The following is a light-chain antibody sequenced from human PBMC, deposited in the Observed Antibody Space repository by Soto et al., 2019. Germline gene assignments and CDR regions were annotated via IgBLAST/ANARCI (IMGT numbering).Light chain of an antibody. J-gene: IGKJ1*01. Sequence: ELVMTQSPVTLSVSPGERATLSCRASQSVSSNLAWYQQKPGQAPSLLIYGAFTRATGIPARFSGTGSGTELTITISSLQSEDFELYYCQQYNDWPLTFGQGTKVDIK. CDR3: QQYNDWPLT. CDR1: QSVSSN. V-gene: IGKV3-15*01. CDR2: GAF.